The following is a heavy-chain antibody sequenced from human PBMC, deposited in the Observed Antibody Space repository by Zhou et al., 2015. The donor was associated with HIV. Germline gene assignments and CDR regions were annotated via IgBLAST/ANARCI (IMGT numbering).Heavy chain of an antibody. V-gene: IGHV3-11*01. CDR2: ISATGSII. Sequence: QVQLVESGGGLVKPGGSLRLSCEASGFMFSDYFMSWIRQAPGKGPEWVSYISATGSIIYYADSVKGRFSISRDNVNNSLYLEMNSLRPEDTAIYYCVKTGVSGRPRSNYYYFGMDVWGQGTTVTVSS. D-gene: IGHD6-6*01. CDR3: VKTGVSGRPRSNYYYFGMDV. CDR1: GFMFSDYF. J-gene: IGHJ6*02.